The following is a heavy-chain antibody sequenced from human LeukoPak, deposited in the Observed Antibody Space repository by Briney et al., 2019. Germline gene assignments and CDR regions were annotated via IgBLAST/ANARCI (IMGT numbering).Heavy chain of an antibody. Sequence: GGSLRLSCAASGFTFSTYWMSWVRQAPGKGRGWVASIKKDGSENYSVDSVNGRFTFSRDNAENSIYLQMNNLRVEDTAVYYCARGGVWYSGYFDYWGQGALVTVSS. CDR1: GFTFSTYW. D-gene: IGHD1-26*01. CDR3: ARGGVWYSGYFDY. J-gene: IGHJ4*02. V-gene: IGHV3-7*01. CDR2: IKKDGSEN.